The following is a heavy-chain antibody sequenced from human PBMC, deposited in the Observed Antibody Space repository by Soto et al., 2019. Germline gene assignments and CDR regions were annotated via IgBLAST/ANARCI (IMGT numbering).Heavy chain of an antibody. D-gene: IGHD1-1*01. CDR1: GGSISSYY. J-gene: IGHJ6*02. CDR3: AREGTTVDSYYYYGMDV. Sequence: QVQLQESGPGLVKPSETLSLTCTVSGGSISSYYWNWIRQPPGKGLEWIGYIYYSGSTNYNPSLKSRVTIPVDTSKNQFSLKLSSVTAADTAVYYCAREGTTVDSYYYYGMDVWGQGTTVTVSS. CDR2: IYYSGST. V-gene: IGHV4-59*01.